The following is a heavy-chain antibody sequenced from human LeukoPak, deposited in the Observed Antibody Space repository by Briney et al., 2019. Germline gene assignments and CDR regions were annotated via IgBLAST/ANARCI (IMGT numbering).Heavy chain of an antibody. CDR2: VNPQGSGT. V-gene: IGHV3-74*01. D-gene: IGHD3-3*01. CDR1: GFTFSSYW. J-gene: IGHJ4*02. CDR3: ASGPPFLKYFEY. Sequence: PGGSLRLSCAASGFTFSSYWMHWVRQAPGKGLVWVSRVNPQGSGTSYTDSVKGRFTISRDDSNNALYLQMHSLRAEDTALYYSASGPPFLKYFEYWGQGTLVTVSS.